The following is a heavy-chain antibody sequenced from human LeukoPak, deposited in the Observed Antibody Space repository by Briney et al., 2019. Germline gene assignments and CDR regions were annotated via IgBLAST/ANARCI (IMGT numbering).Heavy chain of an antibody. CDR3: ARDSLSMAVTGPFDH. J-gene: IGHJ4*02. CDR2: IWFDGSNI. Sequence: GGSLTLSCVASGFIFSRYGIHWVRQAPAKELAWVTSIWFDGSNIHYADSVKGRVIISRDNSKSALYLQMNSLRAEDTAIYYCARDSLSMAVTGPFDHWGQGALVTVSS. V-gene: IGHV3-33*08. CDR1: GFIFSRYG. D-gene: IGHD6-19*01.